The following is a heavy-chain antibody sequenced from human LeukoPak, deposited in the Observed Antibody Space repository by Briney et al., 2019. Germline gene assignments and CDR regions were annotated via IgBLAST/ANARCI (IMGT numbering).Heavy chain of an antibody. CDR2: IYYSGST. CDR3: ARTVVDTAMVGYYYYMDV. Sequence: SETLSLTCTVSGGSISSGGYYWSWIRQHPGKGLEWFGYIYYSGSTYYNPSLKSRVTISVDTSKNQFSLKLSSVTAADTAVYYCARTVVDTAMVGYYYYMDVWGKGTTVTVSS. D-gene: IGHD5-18*01. V-gene: IGHV4-31*03. J-gene: IGHJ6*03. CDR1: GGSISSGGYY.